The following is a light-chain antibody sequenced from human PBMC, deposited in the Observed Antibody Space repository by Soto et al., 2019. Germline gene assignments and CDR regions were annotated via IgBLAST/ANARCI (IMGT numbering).Light chain of an antibody. V-gene: IGKV3-20*01. CDR1: QSLSSSY. CDR2: GAS. CDR3: QQYGSTPWT. J-gene: IGKJ1*01. Sequence: EIVLTQSPGTLSLSPGQRATLSCRASQSLSSSYLAWYQQKPVQAPRLLIYGASSRAAGNPDRFSCSGSGTDFTLTISRLEPEDFAVYYCQQYGSTPWTFGQGTKVEIK.